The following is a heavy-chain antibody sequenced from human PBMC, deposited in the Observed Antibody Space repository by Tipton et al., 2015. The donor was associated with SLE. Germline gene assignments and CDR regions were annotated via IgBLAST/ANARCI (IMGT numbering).Heavy chain of an antibody. V-gene: IGHV4-39*07. CDR2: IYCSGST. CDR3: ARAEYSFDY. D-gene: IGHD3-10*01. CDR1: GGSISSRSYY. Sequence: TLSLTCSVSGGSISSRSYYWGWIRQPPGMGLEWIGSIYCSGSTFHNPSLKSRLTISVDTSKNQFSLKLSSVTAADTAVYYCARAEYSFDYWGQGALVTVSS. J-gene: IGHJ4*02.